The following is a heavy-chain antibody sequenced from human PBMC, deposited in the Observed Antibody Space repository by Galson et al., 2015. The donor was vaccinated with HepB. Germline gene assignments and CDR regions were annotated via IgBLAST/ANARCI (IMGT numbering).Heavy chain of an antibody. D-gene: IGHD3-10*01. CDR3: ARERGGVYYYMDV. Sequence: QVQLQESGPGLVKPSQTLSLTCTVSGGSISSGDHSWSWIRQPPGKGLEWIGYIYYSGSTYYNPSLKSRVTISVDTSKDQFSLKLSSVTAADTAVYYCARERGGVYYYMDVWGKGTTVTVSS. J-gene: IGHJ6*03. CDR2: IYYSGST. V-gene: IGHV4-30-4*01. CDR1: GGSISSGDHS.